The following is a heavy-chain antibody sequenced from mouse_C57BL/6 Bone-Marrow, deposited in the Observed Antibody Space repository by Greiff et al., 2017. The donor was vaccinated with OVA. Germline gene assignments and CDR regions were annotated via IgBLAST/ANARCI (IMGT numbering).Heavy chain of an antibody. CDR1: GYSFTGYY. V-gene: IGHV1-31*01. CDR3: ARGEVYYGNFYYAMDY. CDR2: IYPYNGVS. Sequence: VQLQQSGPELVKPGASVKISCKASGYSFTGYYMHWVKQSHGNILDWIGYIYPYNGVSSYNQKFKGKATLTVDKSSSTAYVELRSLTSEDSAVYYCARGEVYYGNFYYAMDYWGQGTSVTVSS. J-gene: IGHJ4*01. D-gene: IGHD2-1*01.